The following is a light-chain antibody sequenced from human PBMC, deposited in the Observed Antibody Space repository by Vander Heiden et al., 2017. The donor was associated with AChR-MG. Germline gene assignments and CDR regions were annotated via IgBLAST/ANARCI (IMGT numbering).Light chain of an antibody. CDR2: GTS. CDR1: QSVGTSF. J-gene: IGKJ2*02. Sequence: EVVLTQSPGTLSLSPGDRVTLSCRPSQSVGTSFLAWYQHKPGQAPRLLIEGTSNRATGIPDRFTGSGSGTDFTLTISRLEPEDFAVYYWQHYGTTPPCTFGQGTKLEIK. CDR3: QHYGTTPPCT. V-gene: IGKV3-20*01.